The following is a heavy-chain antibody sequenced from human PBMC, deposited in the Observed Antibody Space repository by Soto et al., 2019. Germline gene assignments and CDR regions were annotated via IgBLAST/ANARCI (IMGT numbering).Heavy chain of an antibody. CDR3: ARDLPRFLEWLEDYYYYMDV. CDR1: GFTFSSYW. J-gene: IGHJ6*03. V-gene: IGHV3-7*01. D-gene: IGHD3-3*01. CDR2: IKQDGSEK. Sequence: GGSLRLSCAASGFTFSSYWMSWVRQAPGKGLEWVANIKQDGSEKYYVDSVKGRFTISRDNAKNSLYLQMNSLRAEDTAVYYCARDLPRFLEWLEDYYYYMDVWGKGTTVIVSS.